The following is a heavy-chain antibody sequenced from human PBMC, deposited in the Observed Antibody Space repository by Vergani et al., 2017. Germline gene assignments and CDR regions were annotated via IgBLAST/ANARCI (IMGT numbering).Heavy chain of an antibody. CDR2: ISYDGSNK. V-gene: IGHV3-30-3*01. CDR1: GFTFSSYA. D-gene: IGHD2-21*02. Sequence: QVQLVESGGGVVQPGRSLRLSCAASGFTFSSYAMHWVRQAPGKGLEWVAVISYDGSNKYYADSVKGRFTISRDNSKNTLYLQMNSLRAEDTAVYYCAKDLEYGVVTAIASFDYWGQGTLVTVSS. CDR3: AKDLEYGVVTAIASFDY. J-gene: IGHJ4*02.